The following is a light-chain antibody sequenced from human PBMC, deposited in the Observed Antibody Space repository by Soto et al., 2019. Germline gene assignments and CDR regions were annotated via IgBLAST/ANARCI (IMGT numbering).Light chain of an antibody. J-gene: IGKJ4*01. CDR2: SSS. CDR1: QTISGTY. CDR3: QQYGSSPPLT. Sequence: EIVLTQSPGTLPLSPGERATLSCGASQTISGTYLAWYQQKPGQAPRLLIYSSSSRAAGVSDRFSGSGSGTDFTLTISRLEPEDFAAYYCQQYGSSPPLTVGGGTKVDIK. V-gene: IGKV3-20*01.